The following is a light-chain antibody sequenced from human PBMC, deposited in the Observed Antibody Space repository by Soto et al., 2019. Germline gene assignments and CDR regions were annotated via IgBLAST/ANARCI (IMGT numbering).Light chain of an antibody. CDR1: SGHSNYA. V-gene: IGLV4-69*01. CDR2: LHSDGSH. CDR3: QTWGTGIVL. Sequence: QSVLTQSPSASASLGASVKLTCTLSSGHSNYAIAWHQQLPEKGPRYLMKLHSDGSHIKGDGIPDRFSGSSSGAERYLTISSLQSEDEADYYCQTWGTGIVLFGGGTKLTVL. J-gene: IGLJ2*01.